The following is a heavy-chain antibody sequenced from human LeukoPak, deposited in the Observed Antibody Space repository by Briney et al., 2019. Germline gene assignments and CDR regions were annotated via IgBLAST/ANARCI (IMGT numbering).Heavy chain of an antibody. J-gene: IGHJ4*02. CDR1: GYTFTGYY. CDR2: INPNSGGT. D-gene: IGHD3-9*01. Sequence: GASVKVSCKASGYTFTGYYMHWVRQAPGQGLEWIGWINPNSGGTNYAQKFQGRVTMTRDTSISTAYMELSRLRSDDTAVYYCARGIRYFDWLSGLPDYWGQGTLVTVSS. CDR3: ARGIRYFDWLSGLPDY. V-gene: IGHV1-2*02.